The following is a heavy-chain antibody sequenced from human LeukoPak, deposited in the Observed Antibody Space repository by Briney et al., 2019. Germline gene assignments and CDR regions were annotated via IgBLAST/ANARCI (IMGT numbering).Heavy chain of an antibody. CDR1: GGSISSYY. V-gene: IGHV4-59*01. CDR3: AREVRYSSSPDVESGRYYRMDV. Sequence: PSETLSLTCTVSGGSISSYYWSWIRQPPGKGLEWIGYIYYSGSTNYNPSLKSRVTISVDTSKNQFSLKLSSVTAADTAVYYCAREVRYSSSPDVESGRYYRMDVWGQGTTVTVSS. CDR2: IYYSGST. J-gene: IGHJ6*02. D-gene: IGHD6-6*01.